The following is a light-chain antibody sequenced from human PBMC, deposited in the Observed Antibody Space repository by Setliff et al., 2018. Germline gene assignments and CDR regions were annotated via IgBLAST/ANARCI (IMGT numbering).Light chain of an antibody. Sequence: QSALAQPRSVSGPPGQSVTISCTGTSSDVGDYNYVSWYQQHPGKAPKLMIYDVSKRPSGVPDRFSGSKSGNTASLTISGLQAEDEADYYCCSYAGSYTYYVFGTGTKVTVL. CDR3: CSYAGSYTYYV. CDR1: SSDVGDYNY. CDR2: DVS. J-gene: IGLJ1*01. V-gene: IGLV2-11*01.